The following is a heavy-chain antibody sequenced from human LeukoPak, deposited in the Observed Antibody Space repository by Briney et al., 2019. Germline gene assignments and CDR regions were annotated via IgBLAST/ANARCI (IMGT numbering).Heavy chain of an antibody. CDR1: GGSFSGYY. Sequence: SETLSLTCAVYGGSFSGYYWSWIRQPPGKGLEWIGEINHSGSTNYNPSLKSRVTISVDTSKNQFSLKLSSVTAADTAMYYCARGLYYDSSGGRGAFDIWGQGTMVTVSS. CDR3: ARGLYYDSSGGRGAFDI. D-gene: IGHD3-22*01. J-gene: IGHJ3*02. CDR2: INHSGST. V-gene: IGHV4-34*01.